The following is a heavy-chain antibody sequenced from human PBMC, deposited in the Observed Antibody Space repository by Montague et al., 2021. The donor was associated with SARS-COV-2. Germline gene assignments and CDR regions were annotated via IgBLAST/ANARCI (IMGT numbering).Heavy chain of an antibody. Sequence: SETLSLTCTVAGGSISSYYWSWIRQPPGKGLEWIGYIHYSGSTNYNPSLKSRVTISVDTSKNQFSLNLRSVTAADTAVYYCARNLVVHYWYGMDVWGQGTTVTVSS. CDR3: ARNLVVHYWYGMDV. J-gene: IGHJ6*02. V-gene: IGHV4-59*01. CDR2: IHYSGST. D-gene: IGHD2-15*01. CDR1: GGSISSYY.